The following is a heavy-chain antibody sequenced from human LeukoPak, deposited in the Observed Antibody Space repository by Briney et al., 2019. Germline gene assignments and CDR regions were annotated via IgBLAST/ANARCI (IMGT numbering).Heavy chain of an antibody. J-gene: IGHJ4*02. CDR3: AKDGVLLCFGESFFDY. CDR2: ISWNSGSI. D-gene: IGHD3-10*01. Sequence: GGSLGLSCAASGFTFDDYAMHWVRQAPGKGLEWVSGISWNSGSIGYADSVKGRFTISRDNAKNSLYLQMNSLRAEDTALYYCAKDGVLLCFGESFFDYWGQGALVTVSS. CDR1: GFTFDDYA. V-gene: IGHV3-9*01.